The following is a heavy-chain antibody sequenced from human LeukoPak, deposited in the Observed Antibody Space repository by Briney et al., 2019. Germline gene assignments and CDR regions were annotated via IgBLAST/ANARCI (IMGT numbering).Heavy chain of an antibody. D-gene: IGHD1-26*01. CDR1: GFTLSNAW. J-gene: IGHJ4*02. CDR2: SKTNGETR. CDR3: VTEVSGSFPT. Sequence: GGSLRLSCAASGFTLSNAWMKSKTNGETRDYAAPVKGGFTISRDDSDNTLYLQMNSLKNEDTAVYYCVTEVSGSFPTWGQGTLVTVSS. V-gene: IGHV3-15*01.